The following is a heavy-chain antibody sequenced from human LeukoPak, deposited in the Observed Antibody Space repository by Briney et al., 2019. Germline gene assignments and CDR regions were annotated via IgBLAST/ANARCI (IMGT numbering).Heavy chain of an antibody. D-gene: IGHD3-22*01. CDR1: GDSISSYY. V-gene: IGHV4-59*08. J-gene: IGHJ4*02. Sequence: PSETLSLTCTVSGDSISSYYWSWIRQPPGKGLEWIGYIYYSGSTNYNPSLKSRVTISVDTSKNQFTLKLSSVTAADTAVYYCARHLPYYDSSGYPDYWGQGTLVTVSS. CDR3: ARHLPYYDSSGYPDY. CDR2: IYYSGST.